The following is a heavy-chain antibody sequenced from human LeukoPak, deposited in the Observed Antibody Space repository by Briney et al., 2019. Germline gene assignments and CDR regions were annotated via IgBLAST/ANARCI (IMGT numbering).Heavy chain of an antibody. CDR1: GFTFSSYS. CDR2: ISSSSSSI. Sequence: GRSLRLSCAASGFTFSSYSMNWVRQAPGKGLEWVSYISSSSSSIYHADSLKGRFTISRDNAKNSLYLQMNSLRAEDTAVYYCARRGSSNNWYSNGMDVWGQGTRSPSP. V-gene: IGHV3-48*04. D-gene: IGHD1-1*01. J-gene: IGHJ6*02. CDR3: ARRGSSNNWYSNGMDV.